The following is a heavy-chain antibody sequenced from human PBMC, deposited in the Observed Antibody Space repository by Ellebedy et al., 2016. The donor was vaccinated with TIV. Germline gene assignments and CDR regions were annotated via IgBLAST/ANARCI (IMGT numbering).Heavy chain of an antibody. CDR1: GYTLTELS. D-gene: IGHD4-23*01. J-gene: IGHJ6*02. CDR2: ISAYNGNT. CDR3: ARARGNSLYYYYYGMDV. Sequence: AASVKVSCKVSGYTLTELSMHWVRQAPGQGLEWMGWISAYNGNTNYAQKLQGRVTMTTDTSTSTAYMELRGLRSDDTAVYYCARARGNSLYYYYYGMDVWGQGTTVTVSS. V-gene: IGHV1-18*01.